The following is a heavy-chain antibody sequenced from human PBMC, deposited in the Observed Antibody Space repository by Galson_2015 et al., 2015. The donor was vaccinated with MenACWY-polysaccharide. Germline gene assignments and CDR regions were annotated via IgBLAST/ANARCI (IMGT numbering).Heavy chain of an antibody. CDR2: IIPIFGTA. CDR1: GGTFSSYA. Sequence: SVKVSCKASGGTFSSYAISWVRQAPGQGLEWVGGIIPIFGTANYAQKFQGRVTITADESTSTAYMELSSLRSEDTAVYYCARHPEYSSSISFDYWGQGTLVTVSS. D-gene: IGHD6-6*01. V-gene: IGHV1-69*13. J-gene: IGHJ4*02. CDR3: ARHPEYSSSISFDY.